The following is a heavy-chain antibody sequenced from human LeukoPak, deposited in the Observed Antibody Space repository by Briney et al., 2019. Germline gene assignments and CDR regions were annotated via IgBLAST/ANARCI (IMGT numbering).Heavy chain of an antibody. CDR1: RGSISSYY. J-gene: IGHJ5*02. D-gene: IGHD3-3*01. Sequence: SETLSLTCTVSRGSISSYYWSWIRQPPGKGLEWIGYIYYSGSTNYNPSLKSRVTISVDTSKNQFSLKLSSVTAADTAVYYCARVGIRFLEWLPSAEWFDPWGQGTLVTVSS. V-gene: IGHV4-59*01. CDR3: ARVGIRFLEWLPSAEWFDP. CDR2: IYYSGST.